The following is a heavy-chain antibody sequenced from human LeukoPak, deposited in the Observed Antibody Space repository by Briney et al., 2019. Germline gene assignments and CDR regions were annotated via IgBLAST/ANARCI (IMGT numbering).Heavy chain of an antibody. CDR2: FDPEDGET. Sequence: ASVKVSCKVSGYTLTELSMHWVRQAPGKGLEWMGGFDPEDGETIYAQKSQGRVTMTEDTSTDTAYMELSSLRSEDTAVYYCATDSLPRITMTRGAFDIWGQGTMVTVSS. J-gene: IGHJ3*02. CDR3: ATDSLPRITMTRGAFDI. V-gene: IGHV1-24*01. CDR1: GYTLTELS. D-gene: IGHD3-22*01.